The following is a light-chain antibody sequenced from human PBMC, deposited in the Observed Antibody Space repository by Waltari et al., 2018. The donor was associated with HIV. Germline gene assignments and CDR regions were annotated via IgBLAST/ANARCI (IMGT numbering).Light chain of an antibody. J-gene: IGLJ2*01. V-gene: IGLV1-44*01. CDR3: ATWDDTMSVV. Sequence: QSPLTQTPSMSGAPGQRVNISCSGGPSNIGSNSVNWYRQLPGTAPKLLIYSNDQRPSSVPVRFSGSNSATSAFLVISGLQSDDEADYYCATWDDTMSVVFGGGTRLTVL. CDR2: SND. CDR1: PSNIGSNS.